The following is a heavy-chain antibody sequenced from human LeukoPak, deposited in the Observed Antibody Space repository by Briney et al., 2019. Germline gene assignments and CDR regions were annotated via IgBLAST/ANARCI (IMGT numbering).Heavy chain of an antibody. J-gene: IGHJ5*02. Sequence: ASETLSLTCTVSGGSISSGDYYWSWIRQPPGKGLEWIGYIYYSGSTYYNPSLKSRVTISIDTSKNQFSLKLSSVTAADTAVYYCARFRGLLTWSTPWGQETLSPSPQ. CDR1: GGSISSGDYY. CDR3: ARFRGLLTWSTP. CDR2: IYYSGST. D-gene: IGHD4-17*01. V-gene: IGHV4-30-4*01.